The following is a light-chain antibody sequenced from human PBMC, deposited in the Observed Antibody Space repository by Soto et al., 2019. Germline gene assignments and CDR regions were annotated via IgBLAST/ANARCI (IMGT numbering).Light chain of an antibody. CDR2: DNN. Sequence: QTVVTQPPSVSAAPGQRVTISCSGSTSNIGSHYVSWYQQFPGTAPKLLIYDNNKRPSGTPDRFSGSKSGTSATLGITGLQTGDEADYYCGTWDTSLSGVVFGGGTKLTVL. J-gene: IGLJ2*01. CDR1: TSNIGSHY. V-gene: IGLV1-51*01. CDR3: GTWDTSLSGVV.